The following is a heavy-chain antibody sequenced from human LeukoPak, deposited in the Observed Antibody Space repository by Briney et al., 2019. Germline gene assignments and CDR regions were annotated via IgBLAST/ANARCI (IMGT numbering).Heavy chain of an antibody. D-gene: IGHD3-22*01. CDR2: MNPNSGNT. V-gene: IGHV1-8*01. CDR1: GYTFTSYD. CDR3: ARGTMIVVASFDI. Sequence: GASVMVSCKASGYTFTSYDINWVRQATGQGLEWMGWMNPNSGNTGYAQEFQGRVTMTRNTSISTAYMELSSLRSEDTAVYYCARGTMIVVASFDIWGQGTMVTVSS. J-gene: IGHJ3*02.